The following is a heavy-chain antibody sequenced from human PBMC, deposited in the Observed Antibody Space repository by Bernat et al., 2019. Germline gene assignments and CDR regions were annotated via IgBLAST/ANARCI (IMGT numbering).Heavy chain of an antibody. J-gene: IGHJ4*02. CDR3: ARAPPLSFAFCGGDCYYFDY. CDR2: ISSSSSYI. V-gene: IGHV3-21*01. D-gene: IGHD2-21*02. Sequence: EVQLVESGGGLVKPGGSLRLSCAASGFTFSSYSMNWVRQAPGKGLEWVSSISSSSSYIYYADSVKGRFTISRANAKNSLYLQMNSLRAEDTAVYYCARAPPLSFAFCGGDCYYFDYWGQGTLVTVSS. CDR1: GFTFSSYS.